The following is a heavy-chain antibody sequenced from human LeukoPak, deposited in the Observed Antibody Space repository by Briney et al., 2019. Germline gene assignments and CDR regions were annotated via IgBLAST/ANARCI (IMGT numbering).Heavy chain of an antibody. V-gene: IGHV3-30-3*01. J-gene: IGHJ4*02. Sequence: GGSLRLSCAASGFTFSNYAMHWVRQTPGKGLEWVAVISYDGGSKHYADSVKGRFTISRDNAKNTLYLQMNSLRAEETAVYYCTRDLGVAALDNWGQGTLVTVSS. D-gene: IGHD6-19*01. CDR1: GFTFSNYA. CDR2: ISYDGGSK. CDR3: TRDLGVAALDN.